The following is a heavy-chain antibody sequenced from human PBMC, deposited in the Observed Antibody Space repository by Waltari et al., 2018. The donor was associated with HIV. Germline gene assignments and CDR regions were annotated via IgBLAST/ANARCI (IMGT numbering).Heavy chain of an antibody. CDR1: GGSIRSRSHY. D-gene: IGHD2-8*02. CDR2: LYYTGTT. CDR3: ARLSETGGITFGSAFDI. Sequence: QLHLQESGPGLVKPPETLSLTCTVPGGSIRSRSHYWGWVRQAPGKGLEWIGSLYYTGTTHYNPSLKSRVSMSVDTSNNQFSLNLDSVTAADTALYYCARLSETGGITFGSAFDIWGQGTMVTASS. V-gene: IGHV4-39*01. J-gene: IGHJ3*02.